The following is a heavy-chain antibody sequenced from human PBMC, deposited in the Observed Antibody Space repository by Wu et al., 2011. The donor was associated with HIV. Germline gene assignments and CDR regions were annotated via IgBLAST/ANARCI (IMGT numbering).Heavy chain of an antibody. CDR1: GGTFSSYA. V-gene: IGHV1-69*01. J-gene: IGHJ6*02. CDR3: ARCGGSGSYYYYYGMDV. D-gene: IGHD3-10*01. Sequence: QVQLVQSGAEVKKPGASVKVSCKASGGTFSSYAISWVRQAPGQGLEWMGGIIPIFGTANYAQKFQGRVTITTDESTSTAYMELSSLRSEDTAVYYCARCGGSGSYYYYYGMDVWGQGTTVTVSS. CDR2: IIPIFGTA.